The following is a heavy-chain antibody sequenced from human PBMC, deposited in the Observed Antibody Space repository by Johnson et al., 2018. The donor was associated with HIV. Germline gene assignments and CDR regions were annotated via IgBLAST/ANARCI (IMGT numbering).Heavy chain of an antibody. V-gene: IGHV3-66*04. D-gene: IGHD6-6*01. J-gene: IGHJ3*02. CDR2: IYSGGST. CDR3: ARPDSSSARAHDAFDI. CDR1: GFTVSSNY. Sequence: VQLVESGGGLVQPGGSLRLSCAAFGFTVSSNYMSWVRQAPGKGLEWVSVIYSGGSTYYADSVKGRFTISRDNGKNSLYLQMNSLRAEDTAVYYCARPDSSSARAHDAFDIWGQGTMVTVSS.